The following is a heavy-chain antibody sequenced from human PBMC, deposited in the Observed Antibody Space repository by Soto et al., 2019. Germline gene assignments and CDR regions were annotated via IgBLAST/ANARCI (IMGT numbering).Heavy chain of an antibody. CDR1: SGSISGSTYY. J-gene: IGHJ4*02. V-gene: IGHV4-39*01. Sequence: SETLSLTCTVSSGSISGSTYYWGWIRQPPGKGLEWIGCIYYSGTTYYNPSLKSRLTISVDTSKNQFSLRLTSVTAADTAVYYCARRYGGNFDYWGQGTLVTVSS. CDR3: ARRYGGNFDY. D-gene: IGHD3-16*01. CDR2: IYYSGTT.